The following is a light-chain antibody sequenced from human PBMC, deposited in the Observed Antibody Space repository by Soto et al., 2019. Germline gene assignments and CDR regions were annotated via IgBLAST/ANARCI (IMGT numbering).Light chain of an antibody. CDR1: QSISRW. J-gene: IGKJ5*01. V-gene: IGKV1-39*01. Sequence: IQVTQSPPTLSASVGDRVTTTCRASQSISRWLTWYQQKPGKAPKLLIYEASSLESGVPSSFSGSGSGTDFTLTISSLQPEDFATYYCQQSYSTPPITCGQGTRLEIK. CDR3: QQSYSTPPIT. CDR2: EAS.